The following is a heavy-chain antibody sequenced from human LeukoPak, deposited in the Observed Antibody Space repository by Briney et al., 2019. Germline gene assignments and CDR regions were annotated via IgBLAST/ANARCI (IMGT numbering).Heavy chain of an antibody. D-gene: IGHD5/OR15-5a*01. CDR3: ARGSTSRIRKGFDY. J-gene: IGHJ4*02. CDR1: GGSISSSNW. CDR2: IYHSGST. V-gene: IGHV4-4*02. Sequence: PSGTLSLTCAVSGGSISSSNWWSWVRPPPGKGLEWIGEIYHSGSTNYNPSLKSRVTISVDKSKNQFSLKLSSVTAADTAVYYCARGSTSRIRKGFDYWGQGTLVTVSS.